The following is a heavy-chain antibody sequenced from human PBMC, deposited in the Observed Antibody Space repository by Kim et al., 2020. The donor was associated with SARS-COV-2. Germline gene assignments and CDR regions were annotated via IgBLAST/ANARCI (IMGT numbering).Heavy chain of an antibody. Sequence: SLRRRVTISVDTSKNQFSLKLSSVTAADTAVYYCARTYYDILTGYYYFDYWGQGTLVTVSS. J-gene: IGHJ4*02. CDR3: ARTYYDILTGYYYFDY. D-gene: IGHD3-9*01. V-gene: IGHV4-4*09.